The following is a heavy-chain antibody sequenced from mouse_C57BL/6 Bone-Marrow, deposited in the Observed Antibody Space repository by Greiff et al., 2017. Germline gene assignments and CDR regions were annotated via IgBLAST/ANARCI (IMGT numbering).Heavy chain of an antibody. CDR3: ARKRSGNYYAMDY. CDR2: LSSGSSTI. Sequence: DVMLVESGGGLVKPGGSLKLSCAASGFTFSDYGMHWVRQAPEKGLEWVAYLSSGSSTIYYADTVKGRFTISRDNAKNTLFLQMTSLRSEDTAMYYCARKRSGNYYAMDYWGQGTSVTVAS. J-gene: IGHJ4*01. CDR1: GFTFSDYG. V-gene: IGHV5-17*01. D-gene: IGHD1-3*01.